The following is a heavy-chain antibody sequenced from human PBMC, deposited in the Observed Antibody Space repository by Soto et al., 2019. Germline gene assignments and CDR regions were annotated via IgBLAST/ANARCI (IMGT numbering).Heavy chain of an antibody. CDR2: IVPFFKGT. Sequence: SVKVSCKASGGTFSGDAISWLRQAPGQGLEWMGQIVPFFKGTKYAQKFQGRVTITADDSTSTAFLDLSSLRSKDTAVYFCARDVSVNYYDSTYYYYAMDVWGQGTTVTVSS. V-gene: IGHV1-69*13. J-gene: IGHJ6*02. CDR1: GGTFSGDA. D-gene: IGHD3-22*01. CDR3: ARDVSVNYYDSTYYYYAMDV.